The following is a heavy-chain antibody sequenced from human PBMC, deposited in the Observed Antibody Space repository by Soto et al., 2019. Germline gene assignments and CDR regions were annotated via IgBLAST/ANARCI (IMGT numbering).Heavy chain of an antibody. CDR1: GFTFRSFG. CDR2: ISYDGSNE. Sequence: GGSLRLSCAASGFTFRSFGMHWVRQAPGKGLEWVAVISYDGSNEFYADSVKGRFTISRDNSKNTLFLQMDSLRVEDTAVYYCAKAGFYYDSSGYYSWGQGTLVTVSS. CDR3: AKAGFYYDSSGYYS. J-gene: IGHJ4*02. D-gene: IGHD3-22*01. V-gene: IGHV3-30*18.